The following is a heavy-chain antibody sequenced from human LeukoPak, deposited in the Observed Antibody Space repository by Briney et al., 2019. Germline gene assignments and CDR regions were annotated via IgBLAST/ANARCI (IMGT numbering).Heavy chain of an antibody. Sequence: ASVKVSCKASGYTFTSYYMHWVRQAPGQGLEWMGIVNPSGGSTSYAQKFQGRVTMTRDTSTSTVYMELSSLRSEDTAVYYCARVPITMVRGVDAWGAFDIWGQGTMVTVSS. J-gene: IGHJ3*02. CDR3: ARVPITMVRGVDAWGAFDI. V-gene: IGHV1-46*01. CDR1: GYTFTSYY. D-gene: IGHD3-10*01. CDR2: VNPSGGST.